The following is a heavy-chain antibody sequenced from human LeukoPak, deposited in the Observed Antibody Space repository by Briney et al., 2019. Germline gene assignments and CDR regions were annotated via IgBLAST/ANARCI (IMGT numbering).Heavy chain of an antibody. CDR3: QRGWGYFDY. D-gene: IGHD1-26*01. Sequence: PSETLSLTCTVSGGSISSDYWSWIRQPPGERLEWIGYMYYSGSTNYNPSLKSRVTISVDTSKNQFSLKLSSVTAADTAVYYCQRGWGYFDYWGQGTLVTVSS. V-gene: IGHV4-59*01. CDR2: MYYSGST. J-gene: IGHJ4*02. CDR1: GGSISSDY.